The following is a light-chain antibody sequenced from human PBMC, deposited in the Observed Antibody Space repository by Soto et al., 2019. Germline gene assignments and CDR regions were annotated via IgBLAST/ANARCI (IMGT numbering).Light chain of an antibody. CDR1: QNVLYSSNKTY. CDR2: WAS. V-gene: IGKV4-1*01. J-gene: IGKJ1*01. CDR3: QQFYSSPWT. Sequence: DIVMTQSPDSLAVSLGERATINCTSSQNVLYSSNKTYLAWFQQKPGHPPKLLIYWASTRESGVPDRFSGSGSGTDFTLTISSLQAEDVAVYYCQQFYSSPWTFGQGTKVEIK.